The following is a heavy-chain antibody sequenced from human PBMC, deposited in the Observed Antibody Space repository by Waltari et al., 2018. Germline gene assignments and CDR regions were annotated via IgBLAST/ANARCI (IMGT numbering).Heavy chain of an antibody. V-gene: IGHV3-30*01. Sequence: QVQLVESGGGVVQPGRSLRLSCAASGFTFSSYAMHWVRQAPGKGLEWVAVISYDGSNKYYADSVKGRFTISRDNSKNTLYLQMNSLRAGDTAVYYCAREGPNYDSSGYYYASGYYGMDVWGQGTTVTVSS. CDR2: ISYDGSNK. J-gene: IGHJ6*02. D-gene: IGHD3-22*01. CDR1: GFTFSSYA. CDR3: AREGPNYDSSGYYYASGYYGMDV.